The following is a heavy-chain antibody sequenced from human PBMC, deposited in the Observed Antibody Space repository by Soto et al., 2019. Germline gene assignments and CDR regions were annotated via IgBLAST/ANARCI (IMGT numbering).Heavy chain of an antibody. CDR1: GGTFSSYT. D-gene: IGHD3-16*01. CDR2: TIPIFGIA. J-gene: IGHJ6*02. CDR3: ARIIVGGAFYGRGV. Sequence: QVQLVQSGAEVKKPGSSVKVSCKASGGTFSSYTISRVRQAPGQGLGWMGRTIPIFGIANYAKKFQGRVTVTADKSTSTAYMELSSLRSEDASVYYCARIIVGGAFYGRGVWGQGTTVTVSS. V-gene: IGHV1-69*02.